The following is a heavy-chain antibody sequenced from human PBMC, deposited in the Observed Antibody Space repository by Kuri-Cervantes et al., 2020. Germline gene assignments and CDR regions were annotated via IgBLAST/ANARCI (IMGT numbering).Heavy chain of an antibody. CDR3: ARAPFDWRFDY. Sequence: SETLSLTCAVSGYSISSGYYWGWIRQPPGKGLEWIGSIYHSGSTYYNPSLKSRVTISVDTSKNQFSLKLSSVTAADTAVYYCARAPFDWRFDYWGQGTLVTDSS. CDR2: IYHSGST. D-gene: IGHD3-9*01. J-gene: IGHJ4*02. CDR1: GYSISSGYY. V-gene: IGHV4-38-2*01.